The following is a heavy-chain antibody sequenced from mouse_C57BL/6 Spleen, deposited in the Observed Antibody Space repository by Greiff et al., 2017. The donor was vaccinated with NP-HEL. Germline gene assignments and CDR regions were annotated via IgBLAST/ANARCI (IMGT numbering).Heavy chain of an antibody. D-gene: IGHD1-1*01. V-gene: IGHV1-69*01. CDR1: GYTFTSYW. CDR2: IDPSDSYT. CDR3: ARGGSSYVDYAMDY. Sequence: QVQLQQPGAELVMPGASVKLSCKASGYTFTSYWMHWVKQRHGQGLEWIGEIDPSDSYTNYNQKFKGKSTLTVDKSSSTAYMQLSSLTSEDSAVYYCARGGSSYVDYAMDYWGQGTSVTVSS. J-gene: IGHJ4*01.